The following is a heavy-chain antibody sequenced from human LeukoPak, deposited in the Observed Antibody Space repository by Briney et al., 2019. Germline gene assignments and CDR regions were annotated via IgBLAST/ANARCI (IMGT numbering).Heavy chain of an antibody. Sequence: SETLSLTCSVSGGSISYSWGWIRQPPGKGLECIGIIYYSGSTYYNPSLKSRVTISVDTSKNQFSLKLSSVTAADTAVYYCARGSRGLRRASSASDYWGQGTLVTVSS. CDR2: IYYSGST. J-gene: IGHJ4*02. V-gene: IGHV4-39*01. CDR1: GGSISYS. D-gene: IGHD5-12*01. CDR3: ARGSRGLRRASSASDY.